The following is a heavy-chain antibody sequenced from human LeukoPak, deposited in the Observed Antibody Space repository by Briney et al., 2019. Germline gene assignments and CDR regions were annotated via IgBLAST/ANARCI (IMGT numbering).Heavy chain of an antibody. V-gene: IGHV3-23*01. D-gene: IGHD2-8*01. J-gene: IGHJ4*02. CDR3: AKDIVLMVYAIEGNLDY. Sequence: GGSLRLSCAASGFTLSSYAMSWVRQAPGKGLEWVSLISGNAGSTYYADSVKGRFTISRDNSKNTLYLQMNSLRAEDTAVYYCAKDIVLMVYAIEGNLDYWGQGTLVTVSS. CDR2: ISGNAGST. CDR1: GFTLSSYA.